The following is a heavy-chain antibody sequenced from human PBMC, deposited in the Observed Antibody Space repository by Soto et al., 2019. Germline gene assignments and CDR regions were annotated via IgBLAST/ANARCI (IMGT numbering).Heavy chain of an antibody. CDR2: ISYDGTNK. V-gene: IGHV3-30*03. D-gene: IGHD4-17*01. CDR1: GFTFSTYG. Sequence: QVQLVESGGGEVQPGRSLTVSCAASGFTFSTYGMHWVRQTPGKGLEWVAVISYDGTNKFYSDYVKGRFTISRDNFKNTLTLQMNSLRADETAVXSXXXXXXXXGDYDYYCYGMDVWVLGTRVTVSS. CDR3: XXXXXXXGDYDYYCYGMDV. J-gene: IGHJ6*02.